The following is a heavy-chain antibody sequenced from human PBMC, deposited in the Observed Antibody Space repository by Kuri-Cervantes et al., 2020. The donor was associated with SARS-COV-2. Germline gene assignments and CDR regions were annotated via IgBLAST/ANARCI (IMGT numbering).Heavy chain of an antibody. CDR2: INHSGST. D-gene: IGHD4-23*01. CDR1: GGSISSYY. V-gene: IGHV4-34*01. CDR3: ARVKSVVTPDIDY. J-gene: IGHJ4*02. Sequence: ESLKTSWTVSGGSISSYYWSWIRQPPGKGLEWIGEINHSGSTNYNPSLKSRVTISVDTSKNQFSLELSSVTAADAAVYYCARVKSVVTPDIDYWGQGTLVTVSS.